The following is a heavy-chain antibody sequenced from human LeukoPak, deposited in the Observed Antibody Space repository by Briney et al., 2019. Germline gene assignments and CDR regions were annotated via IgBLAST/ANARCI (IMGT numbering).Heavy chain of an antibody. CDR2: IYYSGST. J-gene: IGHJ4*02. Sequence: SETLSLTCTVSGGSISSSSYYWGWIRQPPGKGLEWIGSIYYSGSTYYNPSLKSRVTISVDTSKNQFSLKLSSVTAADTAVYYCARGIAAAGAFDYWGQGTLVTVSS. D-gene: IGHD6-13*01. CDR1: GGSISSSSYY. CDR3: ARGIAAAGAFDY. V-gene: IGHV4-39*07.